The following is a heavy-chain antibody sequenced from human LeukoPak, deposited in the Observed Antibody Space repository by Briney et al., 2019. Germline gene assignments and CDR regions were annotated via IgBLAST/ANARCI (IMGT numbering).Heavy chain of an antibody. Sequence: ASVKVSCKAYGYTFTSYGISWVRRAPGQGLEWMGWISGYNGNTTYAQNLQGRVTMTTDTSTNTAYTELRSLRSDDTAVYFCARVGYCSGPICFPPAATGMLDSWGQGTLVTVSS. CDR1: GYTFTSYG. V-gene: IGHV1-18*01. CDR3: ARVGYCSGPICFPPAATGMLDS. D-gene: IGHD2-2*01. CDR2: ISGYNGNT. J-gene: IGHJ4*02.